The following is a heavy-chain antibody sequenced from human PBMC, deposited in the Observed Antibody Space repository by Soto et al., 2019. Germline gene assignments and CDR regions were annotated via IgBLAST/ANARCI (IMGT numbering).Heavy chain of an antibody. CDR2: INPSGGST. Sequence: ASVKLSCKASGYSFTSYYMYWVRQAPGQGLEWMGIINPSGGSTSYAQKFQGRVTMTRDTSTSTVYMELSSLRSEDTAVYYCARAALGYCSGGSCYQPHSIAYGMDVWG. D-gene: IGHD2-15*01. CDR1: GYSFTSYY. V-gene: IGHV1-46*03. CDR3: ARAALGYCSGGSCYQPHSIAYGMDV. J-gene: IGHJ6*02.